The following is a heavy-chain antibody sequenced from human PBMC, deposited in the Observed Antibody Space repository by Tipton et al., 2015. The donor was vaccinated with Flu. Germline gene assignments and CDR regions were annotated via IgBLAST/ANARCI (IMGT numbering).Heavy chain of an antibody. V-gene: IGHV4-39*07. J-gene: IGHJ5*02. D-gene: IGHD4-11*01. CDR2: IYHSGTA. CDR1: GDSISSSRYY. Sequence: LRLSCTVSGDSISSSRYYWGWIRQPPGKGLEWIGSIYHSGTAYYNPSLKSRVTISVDTSKNQISLKLSSVTAADTAVYYCARYPESNYHWFGPWGQGALVTVSS. CDR3: ARYPESNYHWFGP.